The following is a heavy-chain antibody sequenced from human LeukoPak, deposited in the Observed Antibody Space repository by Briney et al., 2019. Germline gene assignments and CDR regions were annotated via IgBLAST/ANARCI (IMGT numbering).Heavy chain of an antibody. J-gene: IGHJ4*02. CDR1: GDSISSYY. D-gene: IGHD3-3*01. V-gene: IGHV4-59*01. CDR2: IHYSGTN. CDR3: ATILGVANPVDY. Sequence: SQTLSLTCTVSGDSISSYYWNWIQQPPGKGLEWIGYIHYSGTNYYNPSLKSRVTISVDTSKSQFSLKLSSVTAADTAVYYCATILGVANPVDYWGQGTLVTVSS.